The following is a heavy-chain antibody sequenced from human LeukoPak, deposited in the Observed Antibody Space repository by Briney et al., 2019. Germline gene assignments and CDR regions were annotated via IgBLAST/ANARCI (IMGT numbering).Heavy chain of an antibody. CDR1: GATFISYA. V-gene: IGHV1-69*01. D-gene: IGHD2-21*01. Sequence: SAKLSCNSSGATFISYAISWVRQAPGQGLELMGGSIPIFGTPNYAQKFQGRVTITADESTSTAYMELRSLRSEDTAVYYCAREGAHIQAIDYWGQGTLVTVSS. J-gene: IGHJ4*02. CDR2: SIPIFGTP. CDR3: AREGAHIQAIDY.